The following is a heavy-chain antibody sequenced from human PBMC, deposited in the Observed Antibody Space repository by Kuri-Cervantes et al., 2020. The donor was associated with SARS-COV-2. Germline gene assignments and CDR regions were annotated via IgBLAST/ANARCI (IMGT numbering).Heavy chain of an antibody. CDR3: ARQMMSSITIFGVVITRNWFDP. D-gene: IGHD3-3*01. V-gene: IGHV4-39*01. CDR2: IYYSGST. CDR1: GGSISSSSYY. Sequence: SETLSLTCTVSGGSISSSSYYWGWIRQPPGKGLEWTGSIYYSGSTYYNPSLKSRVTISVDTSQNQFSLKLSSVTAADTAVYYCARQMMSSITIFGVVITRNWFDPCGQGILVIASS. J-gene: IGHJ5*02.